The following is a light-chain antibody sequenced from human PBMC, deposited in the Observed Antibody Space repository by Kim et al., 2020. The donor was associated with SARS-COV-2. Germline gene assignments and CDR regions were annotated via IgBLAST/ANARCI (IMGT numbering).Light chain of an antibody. CDR3: ETWDSSLNVGV. V-gene: IGLV1-51*01. CDR1: NSNIGNHY. J-gene: IGLJ3*02. Sequence: GKKVTISCYGGNSNIGNHYVSWYRHLPGTAPKLLIYDNNNRPSGIPDRFSGSKSGTSATLGITGLQTGDEADYYCETWDSSLNVGVFGGGTQLTVL. CDR2: DNN.